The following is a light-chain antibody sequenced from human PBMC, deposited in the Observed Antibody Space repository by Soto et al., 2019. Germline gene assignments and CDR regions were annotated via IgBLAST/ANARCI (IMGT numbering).Light chain of an antibody. V-gene: IGLV2-14*01. J-gene: IGLJ1*01. CDR1: ISDIGGYNY. CDR3: SSYTTTSTYV. CDR2: EVS. Sequence: QALLTQPSSGCGSDGQSNTISCTGTISDIGGYNYVSWYQHHPGKAPTLMIYEVSHRPSGVSHRFSGSKSGNTASLTISGLQADDETDYYCSSYTTTSTYVFGTGTKVTV.